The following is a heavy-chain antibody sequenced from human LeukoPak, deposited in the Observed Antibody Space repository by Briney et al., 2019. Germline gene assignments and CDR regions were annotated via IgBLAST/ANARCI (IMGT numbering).Heavy chain of an antibody. V-gene: IGHV3-30*02. J-gene: IGHJ4*02. Sequence: GGSLRLSCAASGFTFSSYGMHWVRQAPGKGLEGVAFIRYDGSNKYYADSAKGRFTISRDNSKNTLSLQMSSLTAEDTAVYYCAKDLRTGTPLGAFDYWGQGTLVTVSS. D-gene: IGHD1-7*01. CDR2: IRYDGSNK. CDR3: AKDLRTGTPLGAFDY. CDR1: GFTFSSYG.